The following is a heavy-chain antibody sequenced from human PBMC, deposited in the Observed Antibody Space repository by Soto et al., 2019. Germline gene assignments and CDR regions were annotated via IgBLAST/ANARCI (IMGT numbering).Heavy chain of an antibody. D-gene: IGHD2-2*01. J-gene: IGHJ4*02. CDR3: ARDFVVVPSALYYFDY. V-gene: IGHV1-46*01. CDR1: GYTFTSYY. Sequence: ASMKVSCKASGYTFTSYYMHWVRQAPGQGLEWMGIINPSGGSTSYAQKFQGRVTMTRDTSTSTVYMELSSLRSEDTAVYYCARDFVVVPSALYYFDYWGQGSLVTVSS. CDR2: INPSGGST.